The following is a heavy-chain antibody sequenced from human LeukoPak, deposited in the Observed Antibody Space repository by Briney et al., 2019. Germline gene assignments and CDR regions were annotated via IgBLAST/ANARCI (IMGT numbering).Heavy chain of an antibody. CDR1: GFTFSSYA. Sequence: GGSLRLSCAASGFTFSSYAMSWVRQAPGKGLEWVSAISGSGGSTYYADSVKGRFTISRDNSKNTLYLQINSLRAEDTAVYYCAKDGYCSGGSCYSDYWGQGTLVTVSS. D-gene: IGHD2-15*01. J-gene: IGHJ4*02. CDR3: AKDGYCSGGSCYSDY. V-gene: IGHV3-23*01. CDR2: ISGSGGST.